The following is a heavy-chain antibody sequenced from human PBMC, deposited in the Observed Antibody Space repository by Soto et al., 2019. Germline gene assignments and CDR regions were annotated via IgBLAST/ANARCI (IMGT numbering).Heavy chain of an antibody. V-gene: IGHV5-51*01. CDR2: INPGAYDT. J-gene: IGHJ5*02. D-gene: IGHD6-19*01. CDR1: GYSFTSYW. CDR3: ARPDSTGWSDH. Sequence: PGESLKISSKGSGYSFTSYWIACVSQMPGEGLEWREIINPGAYDTRYSTSSQGQVTMSADKSINTAYLQWSSLKASDTAMYYCARPDSTGWSDHWGQGTLVTVSS.